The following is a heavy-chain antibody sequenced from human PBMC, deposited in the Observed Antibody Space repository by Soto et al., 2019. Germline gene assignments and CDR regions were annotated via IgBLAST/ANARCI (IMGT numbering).Heavy chain of an antibody. CDR1: GFTFRSSW. J-gene: IGHJ6*02. D-gene: IGHD3-3*01. CDR3: ARAYSWYDFWSGYHGGAGMDV. Sequence: PGGSLRLSCEASGFTFRSSWMSWVRQAPGKGLEWVSYIKPDGSETYYVDSVRGRFTISRDNAKNSLYLQMNSLRAEDTAVYYCARAYSWYDFWSGYHGGAGMDVWGQGTTVTVSS. V-gene: IGHV3-7*03. CDR2: IKPDGSET.